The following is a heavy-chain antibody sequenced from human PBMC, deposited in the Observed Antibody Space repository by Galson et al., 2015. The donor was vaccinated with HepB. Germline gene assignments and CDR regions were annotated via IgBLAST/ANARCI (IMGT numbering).Heavy chain of an antibody. D-gene: IGHD5-12*01. V-gene: IGHV4-59*12. CDR3: ASSSSFPKYSGYGCNWFDP. J-gene: IGHJ5*02. CDR1: GGSISSYY. CDR2: IYYSGST. Sequence: ETLSLPCTVSGGSISSYYWRWIRQPPGKGLEWIGYIYYSGSTNYNPSLKSRVTISVDTSKNQFSMKLSSVTAADTAVYYCASSSSFPKYSGYGCNWFDPGGQGTLFTVSS.